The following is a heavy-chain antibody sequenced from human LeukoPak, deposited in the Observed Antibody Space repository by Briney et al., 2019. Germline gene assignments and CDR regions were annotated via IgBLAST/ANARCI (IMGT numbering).Heavy chain of an antibody. Sequence: ASVKVSCKASGGTFSSYAISWVRQAPGQGLEWMGGIIPIFVTANYAQKFQGRVTITADESTSTAYMELSSLRSEETAVYYCARDSPDIVATPLGYWGQGTLVTVSS. CDR2: IIPIFVTA. V-gene: IGHV1-69*01. D-gene: IGHD5-12*01. CDR1: GGTFSSYA. CDR3: ARDSPDIVATPLGY. J-gene: IGHJ4*02.